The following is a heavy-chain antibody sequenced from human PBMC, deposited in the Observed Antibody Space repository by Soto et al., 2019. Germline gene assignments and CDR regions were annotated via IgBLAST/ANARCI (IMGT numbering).Heavy chain of an antibody. Sequence: QVQLVESGGGVVQPGRSLSLSCAASGFTFSTYGMHWVRQAPGKGLEWVAVIWYDGGNKYYADSVKGRLTISRDNSKNTLYLQMNSLRAEDTAVYYCARDPPGGSYPLDSWGQGTLVTVSS. J-gene: IGHJ4*02. CDR3: ARDPPGGSYPLDS. V-gene: IGHV3-33*01. CDR2: IWYDGGNK. CDR1: GFTFSTYG. D-gene: IGHD1-26*01.